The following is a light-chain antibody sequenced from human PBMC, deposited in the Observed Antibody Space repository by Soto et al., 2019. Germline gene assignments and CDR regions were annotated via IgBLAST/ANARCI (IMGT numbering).Light chain of an antibody. CDR1: QSISSW. J-gene: IGKJ4*01. CDR3: QQYNTYSSLT. Sequence: DIQVTQSPSTLSASVGDRVTITCRASQSISSWLAWYQQKLGRAPRLLIYDASSLESGVPSRFSGSGNGTEFTLTISSLQPDDFATYYCQQYNTYSSLTFGGGTKVDIK. CDR2: DAS. V-gene: IGKV1-5*01.